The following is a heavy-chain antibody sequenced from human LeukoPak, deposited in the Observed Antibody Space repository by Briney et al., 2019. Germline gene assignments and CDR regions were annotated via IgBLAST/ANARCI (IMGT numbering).Heavy chain of an antibody. D-gene: IGHD3-9*01. CDR1: GFTVSSNY. Sequence: GGSLRLSCAASGFTVSSNYMSWVRQAPGKGLEWVSVIYSGGSTYYADSVKGRFTISRDNSKNTLYLQMNSLRAEDTAVYYCARGYDILTGYYYFDYWGQGTLVTVYS. V-gene: IGHV3-66*01. CDR3: ARGYDILTGYYYFDY. J-gene: IGHJ4*02. CDR2: IYSGGST.